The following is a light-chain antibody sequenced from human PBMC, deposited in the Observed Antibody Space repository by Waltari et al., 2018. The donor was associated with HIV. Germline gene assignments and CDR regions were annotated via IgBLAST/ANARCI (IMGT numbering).Light chain of an antibody. J-gene: IGLJ3*02. Sequence: QSALTQPASVSGSPGQSITISCTGTSSDSNSVPWYQHHPGKAPKVIIYEVSNRPSGVSNRFSGSKSGYTASLTISGLQAEDEADYFCTSYISSSTPVFGGGTKVTVL. CDR1: SSDSNS. CDR3: TSYISSSTPV. CDR2: EVS. V-gene: IGLV2-14*01.